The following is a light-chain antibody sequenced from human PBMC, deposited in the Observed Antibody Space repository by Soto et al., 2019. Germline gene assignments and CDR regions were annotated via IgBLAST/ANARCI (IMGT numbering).Light chain of an antibody. Sequence: DIQLTQSPSFLSASVGAQVPFTCRPGQPMSTFLAGYQQKPGKVPKPLFRSASTLQSGAPPRFSGGGSGTEFTLTISTLQPDDSGIYYCQQLNGYQLAFGGGTNVEIK. CDR1: QPMSTF. CDR2: SAS. V-gene: IGKV1-9*01. J-gene: IGKJ4*01. CDR3: QQLNGYQLA.